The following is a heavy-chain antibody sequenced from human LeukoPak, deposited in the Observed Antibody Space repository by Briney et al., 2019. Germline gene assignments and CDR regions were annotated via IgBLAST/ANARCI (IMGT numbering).Heavy chain of an antibody. V-gene: IGHV4-34*01. CDR2: INHSGST. Sequence: SETLSLTCAVYGGSFSGYYWSWIRQPPGKGLEWIGEINHSGSTNYNPSLKSRVTISVDTSKNQFSLRLSSVTAADTAVYYCARVLRGYSGSYRDWGQGTLVTVSS. CDR3: ARVLRGYSGSYRD. D-gene: IGHD5-12*01. J-gene: IGHJ4*02. CDR1: GGSFSGYY.